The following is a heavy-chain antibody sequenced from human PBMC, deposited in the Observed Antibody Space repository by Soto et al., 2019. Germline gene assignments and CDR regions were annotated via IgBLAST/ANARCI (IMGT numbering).Heavy chain of an antibody. CDR3: AKDQGSSWYEIDY. Sequence: GGSLRLSCAASGFTFSSYSMTWVRQAPGKGLEWVSTISGSGGSTYYADSVKGRFTISRDNSKNTLYLQMNSLRAEDTAVYYCAKDQGSSWYEIDYWGQGTLVTVSS. CDR1: GFTFSSYS. D-gene: IGHD6-13*01. V-gene: IGHV3-23*01. CDR2: ISGSGGST. J-gene: IGHJ4*02.